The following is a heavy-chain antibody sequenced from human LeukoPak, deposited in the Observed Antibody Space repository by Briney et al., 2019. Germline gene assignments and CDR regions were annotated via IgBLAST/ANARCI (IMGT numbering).Heavy chain of an antibody. J-gene: IGHJ4*02. V-gene: IGHV3-7*01. D-gene: IGHD5-18*01. CDR1: GFTFSSYW. Sequence: PGGSLRLSCTASGFTFSSYWMSWVRQAPGKGLEWVANIKQDGSEKDYVDSVKGRFTISRDNAKNSLYLQMNSLRAEDTAVYSCARGLGYSYGYGIDYWGQGTLVIASS. CDR3: ARGLGYSYGYGIDY. CDR2: IKQDGSEK.